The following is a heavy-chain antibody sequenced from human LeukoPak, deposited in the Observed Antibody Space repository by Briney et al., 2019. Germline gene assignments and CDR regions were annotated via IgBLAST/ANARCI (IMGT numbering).Heavy chain of an antibody. CDR1: GFTFDDYA. Sequence: GRSLRLSCAASGFTFDDYAMHWVRQAPGQGLEWVSGISWNSGSIGYADSVKGRFTISRDNAKNSLYLQMNSLRAEDMALYYCAKGAYSGSYSDWFDPWGQGTLVTVSS. V-gene: IGHV3-9*03. D-gene: IGHD1-26*01. J-gene: IGHJ5*02. CDR3: AKGAYSGSYSDWFDP. CDR2: ISWNSGSI.